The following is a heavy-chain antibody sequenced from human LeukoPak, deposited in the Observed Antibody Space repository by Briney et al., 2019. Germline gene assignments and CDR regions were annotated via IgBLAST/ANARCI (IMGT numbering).Heavy chain of an antibody. CDR3: AKYVGQSGSNYYGLDA. D-gene: IGHD1-26*01. CDR1: GFTFSSYA. V-gene: IGHV3-23*01. CDR2: ITASGGST. J-gene: IGHJ6*02. Sequence: GGSLRLSCVVSGFTFSSYAMNWVRQAPGKGLEWVSGITASGGSTYYTDSVKGRFTISRDNSKNTLFMQMNSLRDEDTALYYCAKYVGQSGSNYYGLDAWGQGTAVTVSS.